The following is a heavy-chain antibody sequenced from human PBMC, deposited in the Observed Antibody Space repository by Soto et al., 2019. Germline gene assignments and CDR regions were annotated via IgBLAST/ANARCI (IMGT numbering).Heavy chain of an antibody. Sequence: PGGSLRLSCAASGVTFSSYAMSWVRQAPGKGLEWVSAISGSGGSTYYADSVKGRFTVSGDNSKNTLYLQMNSLRAEDTAVYYCSPPATAMVIVPDYWGQGTLVTVSS. CDR3: SPPATAMVIVPDY. J-gene: IGHJ4*02. D-gene: IGHD5-18*01. CDR2: ISGSGGST. V-gene: IGHV3-23*01. CDR1: GVTFSSYA.